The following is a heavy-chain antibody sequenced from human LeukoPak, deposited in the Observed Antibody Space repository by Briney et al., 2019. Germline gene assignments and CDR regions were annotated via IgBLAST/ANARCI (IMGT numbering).Heavy chain of an antibody. CDR3: ARWELSGRVMERLSWIDH. V-gene: IGHV3-20*04. CDR2: INRNGGGT. D-gene: IGHD3-16*02. CDR1: GFTFDDFG. J-gene: IGHJ4*02. Sequence: GGSLRLSCAASGFTFDDFGMTWVRQAPGKGLEWVSGINRNGGGTGYADSVKGRFTISRDNAKKILYLQMNSLRVEDTAVYYCARWELSGRVMERLSWIDHWGQGALVTVSS.